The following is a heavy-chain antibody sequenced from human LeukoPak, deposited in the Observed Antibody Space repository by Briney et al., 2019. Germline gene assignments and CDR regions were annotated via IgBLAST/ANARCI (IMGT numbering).Heavy chain of an antibody. CDR1: GGSISSYY. D-gene: IGHD1-26*01. CDR3: ARAKKWELLGYFDY. J-gene: IGHJ4*02. CDR2: IYYSGST. V-gene: IGHV4-59*01. Sequence: PSETLSLTCTVSGGSISSYYWSWIRQPPGKGLEWIGYIYYSGSTNYNPSLKSRVTISVDTSKNQFSLKLSSVTAADTAVYYCARAKKWELLGYFDYWGQGTLVTVSS.